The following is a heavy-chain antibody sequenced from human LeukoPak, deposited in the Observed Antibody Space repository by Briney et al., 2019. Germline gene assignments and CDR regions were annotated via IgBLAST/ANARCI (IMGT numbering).Heavy chain of an antibody. CDR1: GFTFSSYW. Sequence: PGGSLRLSCAASGFTFSSYWMNWARQAPGKGLEWVGFIRSKAYGGTTEYAASVKGRFTISRDDSKSIAYLQMNSLKTEDTAVYYCTRASGHIVGAKDYGMDVWGQGTTVTVSS. D-gene: IGHD1-26*01. V-gene: IGHV3-49*04. J-gene: IGHJ6*02. CDR3: TRASGHIVGAKDYGMDV. CDR2: IRSKAYGGTT.